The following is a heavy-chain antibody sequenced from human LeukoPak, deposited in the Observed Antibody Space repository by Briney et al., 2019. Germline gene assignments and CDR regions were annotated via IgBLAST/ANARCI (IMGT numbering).Heavy chain of an antibody. J-gene: IGHJ6*03. CDR2: IYSGGST. CDR3: ARDQARDGYNRNGGYVDV. Sequence: PGESLSLSCAASGFTVRSNYMSWVRKATGKGLEWVSVIYSGGSTYYADSVKGRFTISRDNSKITLYLQMNSLRAEDTAVYYCARDQARDGYNRNGGYVDVWGKGTTVTVSS. D-gene: IGHD5-24*01. V-gene: IGHV3-53*01. CDR1: GFTVRSNY.